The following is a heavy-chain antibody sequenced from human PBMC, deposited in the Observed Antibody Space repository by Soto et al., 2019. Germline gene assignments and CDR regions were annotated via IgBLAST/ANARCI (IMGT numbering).Heavy chain of an antibody. Sequence: QLQLQESGPGLVKPSETLSLTCTVSGGSISFSNYHWTWIRQSPGKGQEWIGSGTTYYNPSLRSRVTISVDTSQNQFSLKMHSVTAADMAVYYCATYGGDTGRFDYWGKGILVTVSS. D-gene: IGHD4-17*01. CDR1: GGSISFSNYH. CDR3: ATYGGDTGRFDY. CDR2: SGTT. V-gene: IGHV4-39*01. J-gene: IGHJ4*02.